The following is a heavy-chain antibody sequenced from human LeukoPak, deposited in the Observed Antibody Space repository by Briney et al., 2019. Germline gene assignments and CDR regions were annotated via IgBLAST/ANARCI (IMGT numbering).Heavy chain of an antibody. D-gene: IGHD3-22*01. J-gene: IGHJ4*02. CDR1: GGSISSTHYY. CDR3: ARRPMILVVAFDY. Sequence: SETLSLTCTVSGGSISSTHYYWGRIRQPPGKGLEWIGTIYYTGTTYYKPSLKSRVTISVDTSNNQFSLKLSSVTAADTDVYYCARRPMILVVAFDYWGQGTLVSVSS. CDR2: IYYTGTT. V-gene: IGHV4-39*07.